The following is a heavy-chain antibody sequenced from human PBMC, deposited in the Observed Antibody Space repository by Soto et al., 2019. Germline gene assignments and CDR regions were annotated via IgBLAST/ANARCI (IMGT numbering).Heavy chain of an antibody. CDR2: ISSSGSTI. Sequence: QVQLVESGGGLVKPGGSLRLSCAASGFTFSDYYMSWIRQAPGKGLEWVSYISSSGSTIYYADSVKCRCTIARDNAKNSLYLKMNSLRAEDTAVYYCARLAHDFWSGYSNIIDYWGQGTLVTVSS. CDR3: ARLAHDFWSGYSNIIDY. CDR1: GFTFSDYY. J-gene: IGHJ4*02. D-gene: IGHD3-3*01. V-gene: IGHV3-11*01.